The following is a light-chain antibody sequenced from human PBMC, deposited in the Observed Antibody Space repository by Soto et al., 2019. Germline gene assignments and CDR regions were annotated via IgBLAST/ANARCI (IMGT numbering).Light chain of an antibody. Sequence: DIVMTQSPDSLAVSLGERATINCKSSQSVLYSSNNKNYLAWYQQKPGQPPKLLIYWASTRESGVPDRFSGRRSGTDFPLTISRLQAEAVAIYYCQQYYSTTYTFGQGTKLEIK. CDR3: QQYYSTTYT. CDR1: QSVLYSSNNKNY. J-gene: IGKJ2*01. V-gene: IGKV4-1*01. CDR2: WAS.